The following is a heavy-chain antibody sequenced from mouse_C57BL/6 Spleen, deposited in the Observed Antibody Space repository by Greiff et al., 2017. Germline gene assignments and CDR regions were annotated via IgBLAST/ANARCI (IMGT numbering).Heavy chain of an antibody. J-gene: IGHJ4*01. CDR1: GYAFSSYW. CDR3: ARSYGSSYYAMDY. V-gene: IGHV1-80*01. CDR2: IYPGDGDP. D-gene: IGHD1-1*01. Sequence: QVQLKQSGAELVKPGASVKISCKASGYAFSSYWMNWVKQRPGKGLEWIGQIYPGDGDPNYNGKFKGKATLTADKSSSTAYMQLSSLTSEDSAVXFCARSYGSSYYAMDYWGQGTSVTVSS.